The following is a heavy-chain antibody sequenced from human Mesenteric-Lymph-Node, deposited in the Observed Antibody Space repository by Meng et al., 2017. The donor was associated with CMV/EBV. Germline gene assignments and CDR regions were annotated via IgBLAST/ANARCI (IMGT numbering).Heavy chain of an antibody. CDR2: IDISGTTV. D-gene: IGHD1-26*01. CDR1: GFSFSSYE. Sequence: GESLKISCAASGFSFSSYEMTWVRQAPGKGLEWLSQIDISGTTVYHADSVKGRFTISRDNAKNSLYLQMNSLRAEDTAVYYCAILGEGAMGAYFDYWGQGTLVTVSS. CDR3: AILGEGAMGAYFDY. J-gene: IGHJ4*02. V-gene: IGHV3-48*03.